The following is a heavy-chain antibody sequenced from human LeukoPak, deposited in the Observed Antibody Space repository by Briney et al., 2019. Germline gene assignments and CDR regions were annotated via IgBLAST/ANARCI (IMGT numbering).Heavy chain of an antibody. CDR3: ARESPLITIFGVVTSYFDY. V-gene: IGHV1-2*06. Sequence: GASVTVSCKASGYTFTGYYMHWVRQAPGQGLEWMGRINPNSGGTNYAQKFQGRVTMTRDTSISTAYMELSRLRSDDTAVYYCARESPLITIFGVVTSYFDYWGQGTLVTVSS. CDR1: GYTFTGYY. D-gene: IGHD3-3*01. CDR2: INPNSGGT. J-gene: IGHJ4*02.